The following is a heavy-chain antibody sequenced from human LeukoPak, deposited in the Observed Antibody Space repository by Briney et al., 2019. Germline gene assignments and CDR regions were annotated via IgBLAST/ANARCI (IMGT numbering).Heavy chain of an antibody. CDR3: ARGRKGSGSDY. D-gene: IGHD3-22*01. Sequence: PSETMSLTCAVYGGSFSGYYWSWIRQPPGKGLEWIGEINHSGSTNYNPSLKSRVTISVATSKNQFSLKLSSVTAADTAVYYCARGRKGSGSDYWGQGTLVTVSS. CDR1: GGSFSGYY. CDR2: INHSGST. V-gene: IGHV4-34*01. J-gene: IGHJ4*02.